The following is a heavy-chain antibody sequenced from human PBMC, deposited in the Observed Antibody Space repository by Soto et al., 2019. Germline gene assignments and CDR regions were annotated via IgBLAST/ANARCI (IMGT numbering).Heavy chain of an antibody. J-gene: IGHJ5*02. Sequence: GVLRLSCAASGFAFSSYSMNWVRQAPGKGLEWVSYISSSSSTIYYADSVKGRFTISRDNAKNSLYLQMNSLRDEDTAVYYCARDRDGYYYDSSGYYRAEVGFDPWGQGTLVTVSS. V-gene: IGHV3-48*02. D-gene: IGHD3-22*01. CDR3: ARDRDGYYYDSSGYYRAEVGFDP. CDR1: GFAFSSYS. CDR2: ISSSSSTI.